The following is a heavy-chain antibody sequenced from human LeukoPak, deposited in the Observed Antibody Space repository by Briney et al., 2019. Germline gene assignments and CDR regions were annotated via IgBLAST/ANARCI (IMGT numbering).Heavy chain of an antibody. D-gene: IGHD3-22*01. CDR3: ARDGGDYYDSSGYYFDY. V-gene: IGHV1-69*13. J-gene: IGHJ4*02. CDR2: IIPIFGTA. Sequence: ASVKVSCKASGGTFSSYAISWVRRAPGQGLEWMGGIIPIFGTANYAQKFQGRVTITADESTSTAYMELSSLRSEDTAVYYCARDGGDYYDSSGYYFDYWGQGTLVTVSS. CDR1: GGTFSSYA.